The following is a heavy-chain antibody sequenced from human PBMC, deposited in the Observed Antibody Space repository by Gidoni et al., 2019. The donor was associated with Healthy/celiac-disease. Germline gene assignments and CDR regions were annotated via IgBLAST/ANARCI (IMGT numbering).Heavy chain of an antibody. J-gene: IGHJ3*02. CDR3: ARRVRGVIIDAFDI. Sequence: EVQLVESGGGLVQPGGSLRLSCAASGFTFSSYWMSWVRQAPGKGLEWVANIKQDGSEKYYVDSVKGRFTISRDNAKNSLYLQMNSLRAEDTAVYYCARRVRGVIIDAFDIWGQGTMVTVSS. CDR2: IKQDGSEK. CDR1: GFTFSSYW. V-gene: IGHV3-7*01. D-gene: IGHD3-10*01.